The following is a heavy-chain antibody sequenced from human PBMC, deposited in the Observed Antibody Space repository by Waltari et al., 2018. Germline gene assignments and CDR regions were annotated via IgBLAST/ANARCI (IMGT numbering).Heavy chain of an antibody. CDR3: AKEDYYYMDV. CDR2: IYSDETT. Sequence: EVQLLESGGGLVQPGGSLRLSCAVSGFAFSTYVISWVRQAPGKGLEWVSVIYSDETTKYADSVKGRFSISRDNSRNMVYLQMHSLRPEDMAVYFCAKEDYYYMDVWGEGTTVTVFS. J-gene: IGHJ6*03. CDR1: GFAFSTYV. V-gene: IGHV3-23*03.